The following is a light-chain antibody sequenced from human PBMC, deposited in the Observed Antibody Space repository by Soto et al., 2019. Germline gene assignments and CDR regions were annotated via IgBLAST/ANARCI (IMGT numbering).Light chain of an antibody. V-gene: IGKV4-1*01. CDR1: QSVLYSSNNKNY. CDR3: QQYYSTPPT. J-gene: IGKJ3*01. Sequence: DIVMTQSPDSLAVSLGERATINCKSSQSVLYSSNNKNYLAWYQQKPGQPPKLLIYWASTRESGVPDRFSGSGSGKDFTLTISSRQAEDVAVYYCQQYYSTPPTFGPGTKVDIK. CDR2: WAS.